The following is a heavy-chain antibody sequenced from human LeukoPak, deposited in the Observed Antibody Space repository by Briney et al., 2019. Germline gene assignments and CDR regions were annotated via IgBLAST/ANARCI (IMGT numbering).Heavy chain of an antibody. V-gene: IGHV4-59*08. D-gene: IGHD6-13*01. CDR3: ARTESSSWYRTFDY. CDR2: IYYGGST. Sequence: PSETLSLTCTVPGGSISSYYWSWIRQPPGKGLEWLGYIYYGGSTTYNPSLKSRVTISLDTSKKQLSLKMSSVTAADTAVYYCARTESSSWYRTFDYWGQGTLVTVSS. J-gene: IGHJ4*02. CDR1: GGSISSYY.